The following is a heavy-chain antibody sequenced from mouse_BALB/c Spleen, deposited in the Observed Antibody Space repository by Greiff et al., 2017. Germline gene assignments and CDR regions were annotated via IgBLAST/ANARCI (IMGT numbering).Heavy chain of an antibody. J-gene: IGHJ4*01. CDR3: AREGYYGSRRNAMDY. Sequence: EVKLMESGGGLVKPGGSLKLSCAASGFTFSSYAMSWVRQTPEKRLEWVASISSGGSTYYPDSVKGRFTISRDNARNILYLQMSSLRSEDTAMYYCAREGYYGSRRNAMDYWGQGTSVTVSS. D-gene: IGHD1-1*01. CDR1: GFTFSSYA. V-gene: IGHV5-6-5*01. CDR2: ISSGGST.